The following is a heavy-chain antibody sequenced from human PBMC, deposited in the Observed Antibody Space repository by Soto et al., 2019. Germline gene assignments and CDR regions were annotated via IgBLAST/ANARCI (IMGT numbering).Heavy chain of an antibody. CDR2: ISFDGGNKYYEESVKGHK. CDR3: AREAWGCDY. V-gene: IGHV3-30-3*01. CDR1: GFTFSSHR. Sequence: QVQLVESGGGVVQPGRSLRLSCAASGFTFSSHRMHWVRQAPGKGLEWVAVISFDGGNKYYEESVKGHKYYADSVKGRFSISRDNSVNTVYLQMNSLKPEDTAVYYCAREAWGCDYWGQGTLVTVSS. D-gene: IGHD3-16*01. J-gene: IGHJ4*02.